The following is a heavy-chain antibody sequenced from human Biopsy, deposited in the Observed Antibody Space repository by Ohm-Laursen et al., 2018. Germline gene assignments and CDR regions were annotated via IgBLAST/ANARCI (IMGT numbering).Heavy chain of an antibody. CDR1: GGSTNDYF. CDR3: AGAPGKAVAGRFLDL. J-gene: IGHJ2*01. Sequence: SETLSLTCSVSGGSTNDYFWSWIRQPAGETLEWIGRIYSSGGSSYNPSLKSRISMSMDTSNNQFSLTLTSLTAADTAVYYCAGAPGKAVAGRFLDLWGRGTLVTVSS. V-gene: IGHV4-4*07. CDR2: IYSSGGS. D-gene: IGHD6-19*01.